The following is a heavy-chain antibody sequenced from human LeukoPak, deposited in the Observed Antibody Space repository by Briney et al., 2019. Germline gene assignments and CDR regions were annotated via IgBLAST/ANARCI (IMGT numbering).Heavy chain of an antibody. J-gene: IGHJ4*02. V-gene: IGHV4-59*01. CDR1: GAPLSSSY. CDR3: ARVLGYCSAGSCYPSFDY. D-gene: IGHD2-15*01. Sequence: PSETLSLTCTVSGAPLSSSYWTWIRQPPGKGLEWIGYIYYSGTTNYNPSLKSRVTISVDTSKNQFSLKLSSVTAADTAVYYCARVLGYCSAGSCYPSFDYWGQGTLVTVS. CDR2: IYYSGTT.